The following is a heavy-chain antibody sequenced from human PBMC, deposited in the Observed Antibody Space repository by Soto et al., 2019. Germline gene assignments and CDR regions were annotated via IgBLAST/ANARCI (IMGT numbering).Heavy chain of an antibody. Sequence: PSETLSLTCDVSGASITTYYWSWIRQAPGKGLEWIGNVYHTGTTDYNSSLKSRVTISVDTSKNQFSLNMNSVTAADTAVYYCARRLFGSGWTLDSWGQGALMTV. V-gene: IGHV4-59*01. J-gene: IGHJ4*02. CDR3: ARRLFGSGWTLDS. CDR2: VYHTGTT. CDR1: GASITTYY. D-gene: IGHD6-19*01.